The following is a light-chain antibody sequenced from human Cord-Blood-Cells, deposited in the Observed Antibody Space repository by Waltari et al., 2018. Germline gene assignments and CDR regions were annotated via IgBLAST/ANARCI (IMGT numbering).Light chain of an antibody. V-gene: IGKV1-5*01. Sequence: DIQMTQSPSTLSASVGDRVTITCRASQSISSWLAWYQQKPGKAPKLLIYDASSLESGVPSRFSGSGSGTEFTLTISSVQPDDVATYYCKQYNSYWCTFGQGTKVEIK. CDR1: QSISSW. CDR2: DAS. CDR3: KQYNSYWCT. J-gene: IGKJ1*01.